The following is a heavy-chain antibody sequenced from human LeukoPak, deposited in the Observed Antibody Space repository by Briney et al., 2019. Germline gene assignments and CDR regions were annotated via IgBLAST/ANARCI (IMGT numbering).Heavy chain of an antibody. CDR1: GYTFTGYY. CDR2: INPNSGGT. CDR3: ATRMLGYCSSTSCYDFDY. D-gene: IGHD2-2*01. Sequence: ASVKVSCKASGYTFTGYYMHWVRQTPGQGLEWMGWINPNSGGTNYAQKFQGRVTMTRDTSISTAYMELSRLRSDDTAVYYCATRMLGYCSSTSCYDFDYWGQGTLVTVSS. V-gene: IGHV1-2*02. J-gene: IGHJ4*02.